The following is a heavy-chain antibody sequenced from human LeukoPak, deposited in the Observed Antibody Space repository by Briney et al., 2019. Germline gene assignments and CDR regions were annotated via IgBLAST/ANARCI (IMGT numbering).Heavy chain of an antibody. Sequence: GGSLRLSCAASGFPFSNSGMAWVRQAPGMAPEWVSTINAAGTSTHYADSVNGRFTISRDNSRNTLFLQMDRLRAEDTALYYCAKDASLGTSIFFDFWGEGTLVTVSS. CDR2: INAAGTST. J-gene: IGHJ4*01. V-gene: IGHV3-23*01. D-gene: IGHD3-16*01. CDR1: GFPFSNSG. CDR3: AKDASLGTSIFFDF.